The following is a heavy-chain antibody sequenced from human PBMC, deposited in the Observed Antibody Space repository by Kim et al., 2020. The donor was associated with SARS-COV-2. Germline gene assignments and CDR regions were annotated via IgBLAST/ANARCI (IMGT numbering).Heavy chain of an antibody. CDR3: ARARIAVAKVRRTGSWFDP. CDR1: GYTFTSYA. J-gene: IGHJ5*02. CDR2: INTNTGNP. V-gene: IGHV7-4-1*02. Sequence: ASVKVSCKASGYTFTSYAMNWVRQAPGQGLEWMGWINTNTGNPTYAQGFTGRFVFSLDTSVSTAYLQISSLKAEDTAVYYCARARIAVAKVRRTGSWFDPWGQGTLVTVSS. D-gene: IGHD6-19*01.